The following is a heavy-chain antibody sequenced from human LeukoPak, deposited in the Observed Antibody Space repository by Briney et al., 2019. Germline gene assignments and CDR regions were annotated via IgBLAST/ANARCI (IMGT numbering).Heavy chain of an antibody. CDR2: IISKTDGGTT. J-gene: IGHJ4*02. CDR3: TTPGPIAVAGRGAMIDY. V-gene: IGHV3-15*01. D-gene: IGHD6-19*01. Sequence: GGSLRLSCAASGFTFSNAWMSWVRQAPGKGLEWVGRIISKTDGGTTDYAAPVKGRFTISRDDSKNTLYLQMNSLKTEDTAVYYCTTPGPIAVAGRGAMIDYWGQGTLVTVSS. CDR1: GFTFSNAW.